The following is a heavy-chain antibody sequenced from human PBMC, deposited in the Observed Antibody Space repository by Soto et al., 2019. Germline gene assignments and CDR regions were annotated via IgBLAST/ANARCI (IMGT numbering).Heavy chain of an antibody. CDR1: GFTFSSYC. V-gene: IGHV3-74*03. J-gene: IGHJ4*02. CDR2: VKGDGSGT. CDR3: ARDGPITIAGVDFDC. Sequence: EVQLVESGGGLVQPGGSLRLSCAASGFTFSSYCMHWVRQAPGKGLVWVSRVKGDGSGTTYADSVKGRFTVSRDNAKNTLYLQMDGLRADDTAVYYWARDGPITIAGVDFDCWGQGTLVTVSS. D-gene: IGHD2-15*01.